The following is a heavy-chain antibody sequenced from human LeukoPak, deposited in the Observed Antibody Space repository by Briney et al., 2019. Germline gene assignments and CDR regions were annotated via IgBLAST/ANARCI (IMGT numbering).Heavy chain of an antibody. J-gene: IGHJ6*03. Sequence: PGGSLRLSCAASGFIFSSYAMSWVRQAPGGGLEWVSAISGSGDKTYHADPVKGRFTISRDNSENKLSLQVNSLRAEDTAVYFCAKDTTAWWYHRAYMDVWGKGTTVTVSS. CDR3: AKDTTAWWYHRAYMDV. V-gene: IGHV3-23*01. CDR1: GFIFSSYA. CDR2: ISGSGDKT. D-gene: IGHD2-15*01.